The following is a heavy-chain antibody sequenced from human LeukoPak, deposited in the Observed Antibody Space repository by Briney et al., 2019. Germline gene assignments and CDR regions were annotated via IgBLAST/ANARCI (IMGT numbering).Heavy chain of an antibody. V-gene: IGHV3-30*02. D-gene: IGHD3-16*01. Sequence: GGSLRLSCATSEFSFSSHGMHWARQAPGKGLEWVAFEQKDGSYKKYADSVKGRFTISKDNSKNTLYLQMNSLRVEDTAVYYCANIPNSFGPDYWGQGSLDTVSS. CDR1: EFSFSSHG. J-gene: IGHJ4*02. CDR3: ANIPNSFGPDY. CDR2: EQKDGSYK.